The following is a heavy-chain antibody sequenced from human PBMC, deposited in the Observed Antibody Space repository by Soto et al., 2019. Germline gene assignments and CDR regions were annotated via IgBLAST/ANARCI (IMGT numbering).Heavy chain of an antibody. Sequence: EVQLLESGGGLVQPGGSLRLSCAASGFTFSSYAMSWVRQAPGKGLEWVSAISGSGGSTYYADSVKGRFTISRDNSKNTLYLQMNSLRAEDTAVYYCARAQPNSRSWINAFDIWGQGTVVTVSS. CDR1: GFTFSSYA. CDR2: ISGSGGST. V-gene: IGHV3-23*01. J-gene: IGHJ3*02. D-gene: IGHD1-26*01. CDR3: ARAQPNSRSWINAFDI.